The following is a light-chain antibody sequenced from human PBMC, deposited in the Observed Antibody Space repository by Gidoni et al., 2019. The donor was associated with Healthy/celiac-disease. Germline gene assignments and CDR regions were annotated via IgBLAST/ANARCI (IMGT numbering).Light chain of an antibody. CDR1: QSISSW. J-gene: IGKJ4*01. CDR2: KAS. CDR3: QQYNSHPTT. Sequence: DIQITQSPSTLSASVGDRVTITCRASQSISSWLAWYQQKPGKAPKLLIYKASSLESGVPSRFSGSGSGTEFTLTISSLQPDDFATYYCQQYNSHPTTFGGGTKVEIK. V-gene: IGKV1-5*03.